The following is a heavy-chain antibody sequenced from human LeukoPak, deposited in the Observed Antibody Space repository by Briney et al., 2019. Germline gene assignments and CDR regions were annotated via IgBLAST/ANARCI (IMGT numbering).Heavy chain of an antibody. CDR2: ISYDGSNK. CDR3: ARVSGIHAFDI. CDR1: GFTFSSYA. J-gene: IGHJ3*02. D-gene: IGHD1-14*01. V-gene: IGHV3-30-3*01. Sequence: GGSLRLSCAASGFTFSSYAMHWVRQAPGKGLEWVAVISYDGSNKYYADSVKGRFTISRDNSKNTLYLQMNSLRAEDTAVYYCARVSGIHAFDIWGQGTMVTVSS.